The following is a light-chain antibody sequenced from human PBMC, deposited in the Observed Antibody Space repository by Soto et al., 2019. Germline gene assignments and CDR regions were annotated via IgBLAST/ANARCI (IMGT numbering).Light chain of an antibody. CDR3: QSYDSSLSDPLV. J-gene: IGLJ3*02. V-gene: IGLV1-40*01. Sequence: QSALTQPPSVSGAPGQRVTISCTGSSSNIGAGYDVHWYQQLPGTAPKLLIYGNSNRPSGVPDRFSGSKSGTSASLAITGLQAEDEADYYCQSYDSSLSDPLVFGGGTKLTVL. CDR2: GNS. CDR1: SSNIGAGYD.